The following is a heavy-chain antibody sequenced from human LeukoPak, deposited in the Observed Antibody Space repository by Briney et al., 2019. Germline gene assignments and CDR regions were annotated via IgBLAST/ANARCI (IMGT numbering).Heavy chain of an antibody. CDR2: VSYDGTND. J-gene: IGHJ4*02. CDR3: ARNRGATGFYWVDY. Sequence: GGSLRLSCAAAGFPFSNYAMHWVRQAPGKGLEWVAVVSYDGTNDYYTDSVTGRFTISRDNSRNTLFLQMNSLRVEDTAVYFCARNRGATGFYWVDYWGQGTLVSVSS. V-gene: IGHV3-30-3*01. D-gene: IGHD3-9*01. CDR1: GFPFSNYA.